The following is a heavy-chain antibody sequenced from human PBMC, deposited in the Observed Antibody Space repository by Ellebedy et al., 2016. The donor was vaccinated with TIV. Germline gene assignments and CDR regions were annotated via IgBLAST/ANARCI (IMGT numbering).Heavy chain of an antibody. CDR2: ISGSGGST. V-gene: IGHV3-23*01. CDR1: GFTFSSYA. J-gene: IGHJ1*01. Sequence: GESLKISXAASGFTFSSYAMSWVRQAPGKGLEWVSAISGSGGSTYYADSVKGRFTISRDNSKNTLYLQMNSLRAEDTAVYYCAKDHIVGAISEYFQHWGQGTLVTVSS. CDR3: AKDHIVGAISEYFQH. D-gene: IGHD1-26*01.